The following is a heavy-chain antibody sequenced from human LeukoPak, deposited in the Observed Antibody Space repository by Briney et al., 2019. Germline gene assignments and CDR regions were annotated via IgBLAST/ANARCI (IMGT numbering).Heavy chain of an antibody. Sequence: GGSLRLSCTASGFTFGDYAMSWVRQAPGKGLEWVGFIRSKAYGATTEYAASVKGRFIISRDDSKSIAYLQMNSLKTEDTAVYYCTRGSRVYCGGDCYLSDYWGQGTLVTVSS. CDR2: IRSKAYGATT. D-gene: IGHD2-21*02. CDR1: GFTFGDYA. J-gene: IGHJ4*02. V-gene: IGHV3-49*04. CDR3: TRGSRVYCGGDCYLSDY.